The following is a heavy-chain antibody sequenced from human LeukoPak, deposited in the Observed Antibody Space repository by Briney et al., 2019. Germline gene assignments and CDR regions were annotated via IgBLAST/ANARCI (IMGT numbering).Heavy chain of an antibody. CDR3: ARDYADYVGYFFFDY. CDR1: GFTFNNYA. J-gene: IGHJ4*02. Sequence: PGGSLRLSCAASGFTFNNYAMNWDRQAPGKGLEWVSSISGGGETTYYADSAKGRFTISRDNSQYTLYLQMNSLRAEDTAVYYCARDYADYVGYFFFDYWGQGTLVTVSS. D-gene: IGHD4-17*01. CDR2: ISGGGETT. V-gene: IGHV3-23*01.